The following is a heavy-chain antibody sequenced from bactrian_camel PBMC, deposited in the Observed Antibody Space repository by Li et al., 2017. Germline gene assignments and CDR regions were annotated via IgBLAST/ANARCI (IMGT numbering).Heavy chain of an antibody. J-gene: IGHJ6*01. D-gene: IGHD3*01. Sequence: VQLVESGGGLVQPGGSLRLSCSASGFAFAENDMIWVRHGPGKGLEWVSAISFSGRTTGYADSVKGRFTISRDNAKNTLTLQMNSLKTEDSGLYYCATAPMFPAWGQGTQVTVS. V-gene: IGHV3-1*01. CDR2: ISFSGRTT. CDR3: ATAPMFPA. CDR1: GFAFAEND.